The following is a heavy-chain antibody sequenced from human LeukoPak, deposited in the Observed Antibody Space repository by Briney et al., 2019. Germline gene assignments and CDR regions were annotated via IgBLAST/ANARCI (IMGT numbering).Heavy chain of an antibody. CDR2: IRYDGSNE. Sequence: PGGSLRLSRVASGFTVTTYGMHWVRQVPGKGLEWVSFIRYDGSNEYYADSVKGRFTISRDNSKNTLYLQMGSLRVEDMAVYYCARDLDYYGSGSSIHWYYGMDVWGQGSTVTVSS. D-gene: IGHD3-10*01. J-gene: IGHJ6*02. CDR1: GFTVTTYG. CDR3: ARDLDYYGSGSSIHWYYGMDV. V-gene: IGHV3-30*02.